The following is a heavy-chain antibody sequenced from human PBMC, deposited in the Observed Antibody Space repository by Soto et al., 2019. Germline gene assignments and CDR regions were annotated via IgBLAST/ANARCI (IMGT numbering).Heavy chain of an antibody. CDR2: IIPIFTTT. D-gene: IGHD6-6*01. V-gene: IGHV1-69*18. J-gene: IGHJ4*02. CDR1: GGSFSNSA. Sequence: QVQPVQSGFEVRRPGSSVKVSCKASGGSFSNSAIAWVRQAPGQGLEWLGMIIPIFTTTNYAQKFKDRLTITADGSTSTSYMELSGLKSEDTAVYFCARPSGLLGQFSALVDYWGQGTLVTVSS. CDR3: ARPSGLLGQFSALVDY.